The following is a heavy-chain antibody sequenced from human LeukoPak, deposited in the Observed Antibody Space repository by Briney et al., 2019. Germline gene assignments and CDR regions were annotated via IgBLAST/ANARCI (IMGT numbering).Heavy chain of an antibody. CDR1: GFTFSSYW. V-gene: IGHV3-7*01. CDR3: AREPPHYDSSGFPDD. J-gene: IGHJ4*02. D-gene: IGHD3-22*01. Sequence: GGSLRLSCAASGFTFSSYWISRVRQAPGKGLEWVANVKQDGSEKYYVDSVKGRFTISRDNAKNSLYLQMNSLRAEDTAVYYCAREPPHYDSSGFPDDWGQGTLVTVSS. CDR2: VKQDGSEK.